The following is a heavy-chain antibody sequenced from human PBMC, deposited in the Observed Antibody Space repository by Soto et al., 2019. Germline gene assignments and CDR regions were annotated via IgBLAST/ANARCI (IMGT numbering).Heavy chain of an antibody. D-gene: IGHD5-18*01. CDR2: ISRSSTI. J-gene: IGHJ4*02. CDR3: ARTSGYSYGQGYYFDY. V-gene: IGHV3-48*01. CDR1: GITFSSYS. Sequence: GGSLGLCCAASGITFSSYSMDLVRQAPGKGLEWVSYISRSSTINYADSVKGRFTISRDNAKNSLYLQMNSLRAEDTAVYFCARTSGYSYGQGYYFDYWGQGT.